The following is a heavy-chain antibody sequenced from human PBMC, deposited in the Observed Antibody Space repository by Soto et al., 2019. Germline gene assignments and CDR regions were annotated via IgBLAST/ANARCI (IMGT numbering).Heavy chain of an antibody. Sequence: EVPLVESGGGLVQPGGSLRLSCVDSGLTFSHYWMNWVRQAPGKGLEWVANIRQDGGEIYYVDSVKGRFTISRDNTKNSLYLQMNSLRAEDTAVYYWARGADYGADFHRGGQGTLVTGSS. CDR1: GLTFSHYW. CDR2: IRQDGGEI. D-gene: IGHD4-17*01. J-gene: IGHJ1*01. CDR3: ARGADYGADFHR. V-gene: IGHV3-7*01.